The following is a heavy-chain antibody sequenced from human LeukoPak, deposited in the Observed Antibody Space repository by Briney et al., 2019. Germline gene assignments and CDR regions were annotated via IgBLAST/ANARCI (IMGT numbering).Heavy chain of an antibody. CDR1: GFTFTNAL. CDR2: IESKTNGGTT. Sequence: GGSLRLSCAASGFTFTNALMSWVRQAPGEGLEWVGRIESKTNGGTTDYAAPVKGRFTISRDDSKYMLYLQMNSLKTDDTAVYYCVTYEGVAWGQGTLVTVSS. V-gene: IGHV3-15*04. D-gene: IGHD5-12*01. CDR3: VTYEGVA. J-gene: IGHJ5*02.